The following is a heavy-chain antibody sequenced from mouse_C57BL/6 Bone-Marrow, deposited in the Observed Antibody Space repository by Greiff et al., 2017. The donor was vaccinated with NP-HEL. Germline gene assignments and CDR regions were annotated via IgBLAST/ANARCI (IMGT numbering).Heavy chain of an antibody. CDR1: EYEFPSHD. J-gene: IGHJ1*03. CDR2: INSDGGCT. CDR3: TRHGWYFDV. Sequence: VQLKESGGGLVQPGESLKLSCESNEYEFPSHDMSWVRKTPEKRLELVAAINSDGGCTYYPDTLERRFTISRDNTKKTLYLQMSSLRSEDTASYYWTRHGWYFDVWGTGTTVTVSS. V-gene: IGHV5-2*01.